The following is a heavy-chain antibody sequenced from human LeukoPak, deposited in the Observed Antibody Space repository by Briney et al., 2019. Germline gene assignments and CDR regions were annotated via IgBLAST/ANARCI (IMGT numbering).Heavy chain of an antibody. J-gene: IGHJ6*02. Sequence: GASVKVSCKASGYTFTSYGISWVRQAPGQGLEWMGWMNPNSGNTGYAQKFQGKVTMTRNTSISTAYMELSSLRSEDTAVYYCARGVVVAATPIYYYYYGMDVWGQGTTVTVSS. D-gene: IGHD2-15*01. V-gene: IGHV1-8*02. CDR2: MNPNSGNT. CDR3: ARGVVVAATPIYYYYYGMDV. CDR1: GYTFTSYG.